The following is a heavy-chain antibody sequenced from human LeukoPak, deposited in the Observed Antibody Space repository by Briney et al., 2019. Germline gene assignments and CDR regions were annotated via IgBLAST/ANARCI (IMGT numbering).Heavy chain of an antibody. J-gene: IGHJ6*03. V-gene: IGHV1-69-2*01. Sequence: GASVKVSCKASGYTFTDYYMHWVQQAPGKGLEWMGRVDPEDDETIYAEKFQGRVTLTADTSTDTAYMELSSLTFEDTAVYYCAKLEGLYTYYMDVWGKGTTVTVSS. CDR1: GYTFTDYY. CDR3: AKLEGLYTYYMDV. CDR2: VDPEDDET. D-gene: IGHD2-8*01.